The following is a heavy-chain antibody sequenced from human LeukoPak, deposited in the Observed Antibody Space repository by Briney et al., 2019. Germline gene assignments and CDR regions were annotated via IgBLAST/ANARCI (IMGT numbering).Heavy chain of an antibody. CDR2: ITANGGGT. V-gene: IGHV3-23*01. D-gene: IGHD3-10*01. CDR3: AKLTSDTMVRGVTPDY. CDR1: GFTFSSYA. J-gene: IGHJ4*02. Sequence: GGSLRLSCAASGFTFSSYAMSWVRQAPGKGLEWVSSITANGGGTYYADSVKGRFSISRDNSRNTLYLQLTSLRAEDTAVYYCAKLTSDTMVRGVTPDYWGQGTLVAVSS.